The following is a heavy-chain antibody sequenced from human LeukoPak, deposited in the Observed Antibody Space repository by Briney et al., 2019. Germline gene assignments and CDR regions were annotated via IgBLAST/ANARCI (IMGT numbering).Heavy chain of an antibody. Sequence: GGSLRLSCAASGFTFSSYGTSWVRQAPGKGLEWVAFIRYDGSNKYYADSVKGRFTISRDNSKNTLYLQMNSLRAEDTAVYYCATVEMATITIDYWGQGTLVTVSS. CDR2: IRYDGSNK. V-gene: IGHV3-30*02. CDR1: GFTFSSYG. J-gene: IGHJ4*02. CDR3: ATVEMATITIDY. D-gene: IGHD5-24*01.